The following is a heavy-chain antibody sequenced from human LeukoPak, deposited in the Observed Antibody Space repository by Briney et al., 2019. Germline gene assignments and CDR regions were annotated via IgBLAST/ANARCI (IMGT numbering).Heavy chain of an antibody. V-gene: IGHV4-34*01. D-gene: IGHD6-13*01. CDR1: SESSGGDD. Sequence: SETLSLTCAMHSESSGGDDWTWIRQPPGKGLEWIGEVSPGGSTRYNPSLRSRVTISLDTSRSRFSLRLSSVTAADTGVYYCARGGGDSSSSQDFDYWGQGTLVTVSS. CDR3: ARGGGDSSSSQDFDY. J-gene: IGHJ4*02. CDR2: VSPGGST.